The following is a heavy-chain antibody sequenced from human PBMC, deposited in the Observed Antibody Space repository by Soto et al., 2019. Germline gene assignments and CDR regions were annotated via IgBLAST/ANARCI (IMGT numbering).Heavy chain of an antibody. Sequence: PVGSLRLSCAASGFTFSSYGMHWVRQAPGKGLEWVAVISYDGSNKYYADSVKGRFTISRDNSKNTLYLQMNSLRAEDTAVYYCAKEYAAGHYYYYGMDVWGQGTTVTVSS. CDR1: GFTFSSYG. D-gene: IGHD6-13*01. CDR2: ISYDGSNK. CDR3: AKEYAAGHYYYYGMDV. J-gene: IGHJ6*02. V-gene: IGHV3-30*18.